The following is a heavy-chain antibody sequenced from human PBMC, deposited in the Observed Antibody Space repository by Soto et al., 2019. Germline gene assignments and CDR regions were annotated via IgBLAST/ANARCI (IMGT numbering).Heavy chain of an antibody. CDR2: ISSSSSYI. Sequence: PGGSLRLSCAASGFTFSSYSMNWVRQAPGKGLEWVSSISSSSSYIYYADSVKGRFTISRDNSKNTLYLQMNSLRAEDTAVYYCAKVERRYSYGYDYWGQGTLVTVSS. CDR3: AKVERRYSYGYDY. CDR1: GFTFSSYS. J-gene: IGHJ4*02. D-gene: IGHD5-18*01. V-gene: IGHV3-21*04.